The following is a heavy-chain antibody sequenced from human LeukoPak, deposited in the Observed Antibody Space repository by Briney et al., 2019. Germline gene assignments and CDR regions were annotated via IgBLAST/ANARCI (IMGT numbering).Heavy chain of an antibody. CDR1: GYSFTNYY. CDR2: INPNSGGT. D-gene: IGHD6-19*01. J-gene: IGHJ4*02. Sequence: ASVKVSCKASGYSFTNYYMHWVRQAPGQGLEWMGWINPNSGGTNYAQKFQGRVTMTRDTSISTAYMELSRLRSDDTAVYYCARRSSTPYSSGWYYFDYWGQGTLVTVSS. V-gene: IGHV1-2*02. CDR3: ARRSSTPYSSGWYYFDY.